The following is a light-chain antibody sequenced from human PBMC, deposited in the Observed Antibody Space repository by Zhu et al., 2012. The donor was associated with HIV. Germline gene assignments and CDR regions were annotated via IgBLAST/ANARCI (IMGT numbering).Light chain of an antibody. CDR2: DAS. V-gene: IGKV3-11*01. CDR3: QQDYNLPLTFGG. CDR1: QSVSSY. J-gene: IGKJ4*01. Sequence: EIVLTQSPATLSLSPGERATLSCRASQSVSSYLAWYQQKPGQAPRLLIYDASNRATGIPARFSGSGSGTDFTLTISSLEPEDFAVYYCQQDYNLPLTFGGFGGGTKVEIK.